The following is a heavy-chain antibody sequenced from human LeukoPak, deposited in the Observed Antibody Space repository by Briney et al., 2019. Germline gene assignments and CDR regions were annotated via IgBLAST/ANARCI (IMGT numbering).Heavy chain of an antibody. CDR3: AKDLFACSSTSCYSQSH. D-gene: IGHD2-2*01. CDR1: GFTFSTYG. CDR2: ISGSGGFT. J-gene: IGHJ4*02. Sequence: GGSLRLSCPASGFTFSTYGMSWVRQAPGKGLEWVSAISGSGGFTYYADSVKGRFTISRDNSKHTLYLQMNSLRAEDTAVYYCAKDLFACSSTSCYSQSHWGQGTLVTVSS. V-gene: IGHV3-23*01.